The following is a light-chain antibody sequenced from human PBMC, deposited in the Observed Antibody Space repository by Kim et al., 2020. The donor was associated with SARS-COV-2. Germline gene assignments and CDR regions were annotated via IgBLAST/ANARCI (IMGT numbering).Light chain of an antibody. CDR2: GAS. Sequence: SPGERATLSCRASQSVSSSYLAWYQQTPGQAPRLLIYGASSRATGIPDRFSGSGSGTDFTLTISRLEPKDFAVYYCQQYATSPLTFGQGTKVEVK. CDR3: QQYATSPLT. CDR1: QSVSSSY. J-gene: IGKJ1*01. V-gene: IGKV3-20*01.